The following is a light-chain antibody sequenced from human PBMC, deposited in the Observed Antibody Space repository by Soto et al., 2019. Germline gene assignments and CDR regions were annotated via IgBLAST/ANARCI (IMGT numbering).Light chain of an antibody. J-gene: IGLJ3*02. V-gene: IGLV2-14*01. CDR3: PSYTTRRTWV. CDR2: EVS. Sequence: QSALTQPASVSGSPGQSITISCTGTSSDVGGYNYVSWYQQYPGKVPKLMIYEVSDRPSGVSNRFSGSKSGNTASLTISGLPAEDGADYYRPSYTTRRTWVFGGGTKLTVL. CDR1: SSDVGGYNY.